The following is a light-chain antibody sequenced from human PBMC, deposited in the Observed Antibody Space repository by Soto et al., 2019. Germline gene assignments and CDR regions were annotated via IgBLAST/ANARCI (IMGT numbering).Light chain of an antibody. CDR3: CSYAGSNTYV. Sequence: QSVLTQPASVSGSPGQSITISCTGTSSDVGSYNLVSWYQQHPGKAPKIMIYEASKRPSGVSNRFSGSKSDNTASLTISGLQAKDEADYYCCSYAGSNTYVFGTGTKLTVL. CDR1: SSDVGSYNL. CDR2: EAS. V-gene: IGLV2-23*01. J-gene: IGLJ1*01.